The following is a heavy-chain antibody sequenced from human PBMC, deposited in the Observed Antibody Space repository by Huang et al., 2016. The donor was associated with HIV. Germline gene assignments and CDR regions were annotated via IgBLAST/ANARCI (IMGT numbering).Heavy chain of an antibody. CDR3: ARTYYYDSSGHKNWFDP. CDR1: GYTFTSYG. D-gene: IGHD3-22*01. CDR2: ISAYNVNT. V-gene: IGHV1-18*01. Sequence: QVQLVQSGAEVKKPGASVKVSCKASGYTFTSYGISWVRQGPGQGIEWRGWISAYNVNTNYAQKVQGRATMTTDTSTSTACMELRSLRSDDTAVYYCARTYYYDSSGHKNWFDPWGQGTLVTVSS. J-gene: IGHJ5*02.